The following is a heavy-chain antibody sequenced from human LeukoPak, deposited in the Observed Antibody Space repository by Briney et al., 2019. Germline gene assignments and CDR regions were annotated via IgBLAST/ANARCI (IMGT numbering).Heavy chain of an antibody. V-gene: IGHV3-23*01. CDR1: GFTFSSYA. CDR3: AKGRQQLEYFDY. CDR2: TSGSGGST. J-gene: IGHJ4*02. Sequence: GGSLRLSCAASGFTFSSYAMSWVRQAPGKGLEWVSATSGSGGSTYYADSVKGRFTISRDNSKNTLYLQMNSLRAEDTAVYYCAKGRQQLEYFDYWGQGTLVTVSS. D-gene: IGHD6-13*01.